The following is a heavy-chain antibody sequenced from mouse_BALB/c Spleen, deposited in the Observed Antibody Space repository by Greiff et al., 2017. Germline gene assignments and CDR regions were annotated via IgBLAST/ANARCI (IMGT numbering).Heavy chain of an antibody. CDR2: IDPSDSYT. V-gene: IGHV1-69*02. Sequence: VQLQQPGAELVKPGASVKLSCKASGYTFTSYWMHWVKQRPGQGLEWIGEIDPSDSYTNYNQKFKGKATLTVDKSSSTAYMQLSSLTSEDSAVYYCLGLRRYFDYWGQGTTLTVSS. D-gene: IGHD2-4*01. CDR1: GYTFTSYW. J-gene: IGHJ2*01. CDR3: LGLRRYFDY.